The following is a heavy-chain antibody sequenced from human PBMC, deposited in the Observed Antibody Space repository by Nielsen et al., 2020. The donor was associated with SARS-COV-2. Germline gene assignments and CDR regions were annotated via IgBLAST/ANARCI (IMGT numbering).Heavy chain of an antibody. D-gene: IGHD2-15*01. CDR1: GFTFDDYA. CDR2: ISWNSGSI. Sequence: GGSLRLSCAASGFTFDDYAMHWVRQAPGKGLEWVSGISWNSGSIGYADSVKGRFTISRDNAKNSLYLQMNSLRAEDTALYYCAKDYCSGGSCYPYYYYGMDVWGQGTTVTVSS. V-gene: IGHV3-9*01. J-gene: IGHJ6*02. CDR3: AKDYCSGGSCYPYYYYGMDV.